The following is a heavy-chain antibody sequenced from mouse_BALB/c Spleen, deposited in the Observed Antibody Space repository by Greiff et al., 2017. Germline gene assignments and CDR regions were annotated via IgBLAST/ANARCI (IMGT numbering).Heavy chain of an antibody. Sequence: QVTLKVSGPGILQPSQTLSLTCSFSGFSLSTSGMGVSWIRQPSGKGLEWLAHIYWDDDKRYNPSLKSRLTISKDTSRNQVFLKITSVDTADTATYYCASIYYYGSSDWYFDVWGAGTTVTVSS. CDR3: ASIYYYGSSDWYFDV. CDR2: IYWDDDK. D-gene: IGHD1-1*01. J-gene: IGHJ1*01. CDR1: GFSLSTSGMG. V-gene: IGHV8-12*01.